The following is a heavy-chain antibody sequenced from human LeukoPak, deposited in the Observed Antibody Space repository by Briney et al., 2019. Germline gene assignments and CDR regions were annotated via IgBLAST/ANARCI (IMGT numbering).Heavy chain of an antibody. CDR2: ISSSSSTI. Sequence: PGGSLRLSCAASGFTLSSYSMNWVRQAPGKGLEWVSYISSSSSTIYYADSVKGRFTISRDNAKNSLYLQMNSLRTEDTAVYYCARLKITNTGSRGIDYWGQGTLVTVSS. CDR1: GFTLSSYS. J-gene: IGHJ4*02. D-gene: IGHD1-26*01. V-gene: IGHV3-48*01. CDR3: ARLKITNTGSRGIDY.